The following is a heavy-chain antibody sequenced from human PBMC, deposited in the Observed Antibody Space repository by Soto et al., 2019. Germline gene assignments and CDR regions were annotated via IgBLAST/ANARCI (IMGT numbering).Heavy chain of an antibody. Sequence: SETLSLTCTVSGGSISSNNYYWGWIRQPPGKGLEWIGTIYSSGSTYYNPSLKSRVTISVDTAKNQFSLKLSSVTAADTAVYYCARIVFVSSLTYFLHWGHGILVTVSS. J-gene: IGHJ1*01. CDR3: ARIVFVSSLTYFLH. CDR1: GGSISSNNYY. D-gene: IGHD6-13*01. CDR2: IYSSGST. V-gene: IGHV4-39*01.